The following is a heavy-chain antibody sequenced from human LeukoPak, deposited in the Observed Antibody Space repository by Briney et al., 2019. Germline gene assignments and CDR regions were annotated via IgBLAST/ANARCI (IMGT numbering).Heavy chain of an antibody. D-gene: IGHD3-10*01. CDR3: AKTLQFYGSGSSPYYNYGMDV. CDR1: GFTFSSYA. CDR2: ISGSGGST. V-gene: IGHV3-23*01. J-gene: IGHJ6*02. Sequence: PGGSLRLSCAASGFTFSSYAMSWVRQAPGKGLEWVSAISGSGGSTYYADSVKGRFTISRGNSKNTLYLQMNSLRAEDTAVYYCAKTLQFYGSGSSPYYNYGMDVWGQGTTVIVSS.